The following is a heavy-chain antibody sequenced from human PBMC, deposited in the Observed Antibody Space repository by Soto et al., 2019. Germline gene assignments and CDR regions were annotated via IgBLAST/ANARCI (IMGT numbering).Heavy chain of an antibody. J-gene: IGHJ3*02. D-gene: IGHD1-1*01. CDR1: GVSISSYY. CDR2: IYYSGSSGST. Sequence: ASETLSLTCTVSGVSISSYYWTWTRQPPGKGLEWIGYIYYSGSSGSTDYSPSLKSRVTISADTSKNQFSLKLSSVTAADTAVYYCARMNQLAPKRNAFDIWGQGTMVTVSS. CDR3: ARMNQLAPKRNAFDI. V-gene: IGHV4-59*01.